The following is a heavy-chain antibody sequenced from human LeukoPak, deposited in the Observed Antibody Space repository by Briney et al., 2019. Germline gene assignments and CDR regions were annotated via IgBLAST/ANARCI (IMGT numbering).Heavy chain of an antibody. Sequence: GGSLRLSCAASGFTFSSYAMSWVRQASGKGLEWVSAISGSGGSTYYADSVKGRFTISRDNSKNTLYLQMNSLRAEDTAVYYCAKDRLFLNYYDSSGYYYDWFDPWGQGTLVTVSS. V-gene: IGHV3-23*01. CDR1: GFTFSSYA. D-gene: IGHD3-22*01. CDR3: AKDRLFLNYYDSSGYYYDWFDP. J-gene: IGHJ5*02. CDR2: ISGSGGST.